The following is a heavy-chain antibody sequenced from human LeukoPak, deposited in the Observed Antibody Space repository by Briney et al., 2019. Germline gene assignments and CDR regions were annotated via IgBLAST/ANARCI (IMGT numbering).Heavy chain of an antibody. D-gene: IGHD6-13*01. CDR2: ISSSGANI. CDR1: GFSFNNYG. Sequence: GGSLRLSCAASGFSFNNYGMSWVRQAPGKGLEWVSSISSSGANIYYAVSVKGRFTISRDNSKNTLYLQMNSLRAEDTAVYYCAKDLKKGIAAFDYWGQGTLVTVSS. V-gene: IGHV3-23*01. CDR3: AKDLKKGIAAFDY. J-gene: IGHJ4*02.